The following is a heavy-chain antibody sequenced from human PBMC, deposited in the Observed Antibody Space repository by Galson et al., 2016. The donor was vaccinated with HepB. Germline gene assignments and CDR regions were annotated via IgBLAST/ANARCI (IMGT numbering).Heavy chain of an antibody. CDR1: GGSISGSSYY. CDR2: IYYAGRT. J-gene: IGHJ5*02. V-gene: IGHV4-39*01. D-gene: IGHD1-1*01. Sequence: ETLSLTCTVSGGSISGSSYYWGWVRQPPGKGLECIGIIYYAGRTYYNPSLKSRVTISVDTSKNQFSVNLNSVTVADTAVYYCARRGTGKNWFDPWGQGTLVTVSS. CDR3: ARRGTGKNWFDP.